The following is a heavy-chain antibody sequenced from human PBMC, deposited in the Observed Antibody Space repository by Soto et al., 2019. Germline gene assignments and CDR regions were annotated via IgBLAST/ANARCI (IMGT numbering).Heavy chain of an antibody. J-gene: IGHJ3*02. D-gene: IGHD3-22*01. Sequence: QVQLQESGPGLVKPSQTLSLTCTVSGGSISSGDYYWSWIRQPPGKGLEWIGYIYCSGSTYYNPSLKRRVTISVDTSKNQFSLKLSSVTAADTAVYYCARYPEVVVSNDAFDIWGQGTMVTVSS. CDR2: IYCSGST. CDR3: ARYPEVVVSNDAFDI. CDR1: GGSISSGDYY. V-gene: IGHV4-30-4*01.